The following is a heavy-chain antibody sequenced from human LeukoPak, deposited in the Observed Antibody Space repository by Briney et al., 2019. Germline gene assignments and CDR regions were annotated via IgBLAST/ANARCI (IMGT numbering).Heavy chain of an antibody. D-gene: IGHD4-17*01. CDR1: GGTFSTYA. CDR2: IIPVLGTP. Sequence: ASVKVSCKASGGTFSTYAISWVRQAPGQGLEYMGGIIPVLGTPNYAEKFQGRVTITADESTSAVYMALSSLRSEDTAVYYCARGTDYGDLSSWFDPWGQGIQVTVSS. V-gene: IGHV1-69*13. CDR3: ARGTDYGDLSSWFDP. J-gene: IGHJ5*02.